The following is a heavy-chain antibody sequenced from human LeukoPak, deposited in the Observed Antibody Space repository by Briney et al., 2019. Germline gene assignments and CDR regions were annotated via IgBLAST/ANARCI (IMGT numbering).Heavy chain of an antibody. CDR1: GFTFSSYG. CDR2: IRFDGSNN. D-gene: IGHD1-7*01. J-gene: IGHJ4*02. Sequence: GGSLRLSCAASGFTFSSYGMHLVRQAPGKGLEWVAYIRFDGSNNYYADSLKGRFTISRDNSKNTLYLQMNSLGVEDTAVYSCARGGVNYASDYWGQGTLVTVSS. CDR3: ARGGVNYASDY. V-gene: IGHV3-30*02.